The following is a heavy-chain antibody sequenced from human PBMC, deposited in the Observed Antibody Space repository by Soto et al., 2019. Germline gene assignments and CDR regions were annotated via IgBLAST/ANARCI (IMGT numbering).Heavy chain of an antibody. J-gene: IGHJ6*02. Sequence: SVKVSCKASGGTFSSYAISWVRQAPGQGLEWMGGIIPIFGTANYAQKFQGRVTITADESTSTAYMELSSLRSEDTAVYYCARQRPQDYDFWSGYYTDYYYYGMDVWGQGTTVTSP. CDR3: ARQRPQDYDFWSGYYTDYYYYGMDV. CDR1: GGTFSSYA. CDR2: IIPIFGTA. D-gene: IGHD3-3*01. V-gene: IGHV1-69*13.